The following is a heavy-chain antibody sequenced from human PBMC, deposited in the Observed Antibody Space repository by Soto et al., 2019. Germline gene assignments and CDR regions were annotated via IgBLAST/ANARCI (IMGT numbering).Heavy chain of an antibody. CDR3: ARLRLPPLRSWFDP. V-gene: IGHV4-4*07. J-gene: IGHJ5*02. CDR2: FSLSGST. D-gene: IGHD6-25*01. CDR1: GASITGSFF. Sequence: PSETLSLTCTVSGASITGSFFWSWIRQPAGKGLEWIGRFSLSGSTNYNPSLKSRVTISVDTSKNQFSLKLSSVTAADTAVYYCARLRLPPLRSWFDPWGQGTLVTVSS.